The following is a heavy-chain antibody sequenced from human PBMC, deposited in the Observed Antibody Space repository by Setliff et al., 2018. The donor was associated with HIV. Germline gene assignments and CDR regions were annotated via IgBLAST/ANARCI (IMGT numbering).Heavy chain of an antibody. CDR2: IIPIFGTA. CDR3: ARVEAAAGTWAFDI. CDR1: GGTFSSYA. D-gene: IGHD6-13*01. V-gene: IGHV1-69*06. Sequence: SVKVSCKASGGTFSSYAISWVRQAPGQGLEWMGGIIPIFGTANYAQKFQGRVTITADTSTSTAYMELRSLRSDDTAVYYCARVEAAAGTWAFDIWGQGTMVTVSS. J-gene: IGHJ3*02.